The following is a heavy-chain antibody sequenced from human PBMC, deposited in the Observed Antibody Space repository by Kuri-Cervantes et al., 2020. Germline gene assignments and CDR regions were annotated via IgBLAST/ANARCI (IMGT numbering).Heavy chain of an antibody. V-gene: IGHV3-30*02. D-gene: IGHD6-19*01. CDR2: IPYHGSDD. CDR1: GFTFSTCG. Sequence: GGSLRLSCAASGFTFSTCGMHWVRQATGKGLEWVAFIPYHGSDDYYANSVKGRFTISRDNSKNMVYLQMNSLRGEDTAVYYCAKDLTTGWSLDYWGQGTLVTVSS. CDR3: AKDLTTGWSLDY. J-gene: IGHJ4*02.